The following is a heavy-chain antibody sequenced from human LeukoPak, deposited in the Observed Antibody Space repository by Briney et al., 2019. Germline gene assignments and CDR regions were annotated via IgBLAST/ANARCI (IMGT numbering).Heavy chain of an antibody. Sequence: ASVKVSCKASGYTFTGYYTHWVRQAPGQGPEWMGWINPNSGGTNYAQKFQGRVTMTRDTFLSTVYMELSRLRSDDTAVYYCATQATSGWHFSWGQGTLVTVSS. D-gene: IGHD6-19*01. CDR2: INPNSGGT. CDR3: ATQATSGWHFS. CDR1: GYTFTGYY. V-gene: IGHV1-2*02. J-gene: IGHJ5*02.